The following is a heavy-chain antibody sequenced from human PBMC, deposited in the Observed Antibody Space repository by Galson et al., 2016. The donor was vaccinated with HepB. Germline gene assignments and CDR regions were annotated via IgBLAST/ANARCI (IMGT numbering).Heavy chain of an antibody. J-gene: IGHJ6*02. CDR3: ARARGGTTVRFSMDV. CDR1: GFSLSSSGMC. V-gene: IGHV2-70*01. D-gene: IGHD4-17*01. CDR2: IHWDHDK. Sequence: PALVKPTQTLTLTCTFSGFSLSSSGMCVTWIRQPPGKALEWLALIHWDHDKHYSSSLKTRLTISKDTSKNQVVLTMTNMDPVDTATYYCARARGGTTVRFSMDVWGQGTTVTVSS.